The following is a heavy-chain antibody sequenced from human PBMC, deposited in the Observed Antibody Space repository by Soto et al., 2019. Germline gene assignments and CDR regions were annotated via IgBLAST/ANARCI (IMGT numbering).Heavy chain of an antibody. CDR1: GFIFSSYG. CDR2: IWYDGSNK. V-gene: IGHV3-33*08. Sequence: GGSLRLSCAASGFIFSSYGMHWVRQAPGKGLEWVAVIWYDGSNKYYADSVKGRFTISRDNSKNTLYLQMNSLRAEDTAVYYCARDTTRAMLRIYYGMDVWGQGTTVTVS. J-gene: IGHJ6*02. D-gene: IGHD3-10*01. CDR3: ARDTTRAMLRIYYGMDV.